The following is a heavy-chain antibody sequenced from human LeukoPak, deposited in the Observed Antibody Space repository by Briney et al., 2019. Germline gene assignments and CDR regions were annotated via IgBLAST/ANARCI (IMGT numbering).Heavy chain of an antibody. J-gene: IGHJ6*03. CDR1: GFTFSTFA. Sequence: PGGSLRLSCAASGFTFSTFAMSWVRQAPGKGLEWVANIKQDGSEKYYVDSVKGRFTISRDNAKNSLYLQMNSLRAEDTAVYYCARDPYSGNYGNYYYYYMDVWGKGTTVTISS. V-gene: IGHV3-7*01. D-gene: IGHD1-26*01. CDR2: IKQDGSEK. CDR3: ARDPYSGNYGNYYYYYMDV.